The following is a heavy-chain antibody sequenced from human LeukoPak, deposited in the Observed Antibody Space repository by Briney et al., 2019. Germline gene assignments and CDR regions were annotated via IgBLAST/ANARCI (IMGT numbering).Heavy chain of an antibody. J-gene: IGHJ4*02. D-gene: IGHD3-3*01. CDR2: ISGSGGST. CDR3: ARGVYYDFWSVFDY. Sequence: PGGSLRLSCAASGFTFSSYAMSWVRQAPGKGLEWVSAISGSGGSTYYADSVKGRFTISRDNSKNALYLQMNSLRAEDTAVYYCARGVYYDFWSVFDYWGQGTLVTVSS. CDR1: GFTFSSYA. V-gene: IGHV3-23*01.